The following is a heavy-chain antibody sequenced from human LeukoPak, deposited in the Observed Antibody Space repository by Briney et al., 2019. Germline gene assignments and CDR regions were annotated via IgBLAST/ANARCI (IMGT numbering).Heavy chain of an antibody. D-gene: IGHD6-19*01. J-gene: IGHJ6*02. Sequence: SETLSHTCTVSGGSITGNNYYWGWIRQPQGKGLEWIGSIYSSGSTYCNPSLKSRVTISVDTSKNQFSLKLSSVTAADTAVYYCARDPGSGWYGSGYGMDVWGQGTTVTVSS. CDR3: ARDPGSGWYGSGYGMDV. CDR1: GGSITGNNYY. V-gene: IGHV4-39*07. CDR2: IYSSGST.